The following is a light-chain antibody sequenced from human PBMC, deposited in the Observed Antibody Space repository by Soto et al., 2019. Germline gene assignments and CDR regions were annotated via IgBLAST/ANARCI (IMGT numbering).Light chain of an antibody. CDR1: QSGSGRF. Sequence: EIVLTQSPGTLSLSPGERATLSCRASQSGSGRFLAWYQQKPDQAPRLLIYAASSRATGIPDRVSGSVSGANLTLHNRRAEAENFSVYYRQQYGDPSWTFGHGTKVEVK. J-gene: IGKJ1*01. CDR2: AAS. V-gene: IGKV3-20*01. CDR3: QQYGDPSWT.